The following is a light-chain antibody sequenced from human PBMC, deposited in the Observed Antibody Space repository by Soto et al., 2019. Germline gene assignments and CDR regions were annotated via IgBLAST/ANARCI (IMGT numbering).Light chain of an antibody. CDR2: GAS. CDR3: QYYGTSPQT. J-gene: IGKJ1*01. V-gene: IGKV3-20*01. CDR1: QSVSSN. Sequence: EIVLTQSPGTLVLSPGERATLSCRASQSVSSNLAWYQQKPGQAPRLLIYGASSRATGIPDRFSGSGSGTDFTLTISRLEPEDFAVYYCQYYGTSPQTFGQGTKVDIK.